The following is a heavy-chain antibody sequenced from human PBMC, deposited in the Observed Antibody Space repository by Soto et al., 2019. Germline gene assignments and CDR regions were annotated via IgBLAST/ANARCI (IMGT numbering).Heavy chain of an antibody. Sequence: QVQLQESGPGLVKPSQTLSLTCTVSGGSINNGDYYWNWIRQHPEKGLEWMGYINYRGTTFYSPSLKSRIIISVDTSKNQFSLKLSPVTAADTAVYYCARDAPGAAPYWGQGTLVTVSS. CDR2: INYRGTT. V-gene: IGHV4-31*03. J-gene: IGHJ4*02. CDR1: GGSINNGDYY. D-gene: IGHD6-13*01. CDR3: ARDAPGAAPY.